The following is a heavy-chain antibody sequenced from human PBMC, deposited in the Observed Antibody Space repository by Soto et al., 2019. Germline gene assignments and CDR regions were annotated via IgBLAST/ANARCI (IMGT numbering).Heavy chain of an antibody. Sequence: EVQLLESGGGLVQPGGSLRLSCAASGFPFSTYAMTWVRQAPGKGLEWVSTISGSGGSTYSADSVKGRFTISRDSSKITLYLQMNSLRAEVTAIYYCAKTLTPGIRIYTFDIWGQGTMVTVSS. CDR1: GFPFSTYA. CDR3: AKTLTPGIRIYTFDI. D-gene: IGHD3-9*01. J-gene: IGHJ3*02. V-gene: IGHV3-23*01. CDR2: ISGSGGST.